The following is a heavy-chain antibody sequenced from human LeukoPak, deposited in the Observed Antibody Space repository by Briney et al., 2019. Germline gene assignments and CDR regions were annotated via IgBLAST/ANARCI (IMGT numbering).Heavy chain of an antibody. D-gene: IGHD7-27*01. CDR2: MYFGERT. V-gene: IGHV4-59*01. J-gene: IGHJ4*02. CDR1: RASMTSYY. Sequence: SETLSLTCAVSRASMTSYYWTWIRQPPGKGLEWVGYMYFGERTNYNPSIKSRATISIDTSKKQFSLNLKSVTAADTAVYYCARIPGDRPDDWGQGTLVTVS. CDR3: ARIPGDRPDD.